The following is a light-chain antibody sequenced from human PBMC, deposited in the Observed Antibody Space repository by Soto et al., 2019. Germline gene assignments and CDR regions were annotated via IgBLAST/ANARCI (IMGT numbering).Light chain of an antibody. Sequence: IQLTQSPSSLSASVGDRVTITCRATPAIARFLAWYQQKPGTAPKLLIYGATTLQSGVPSRFSGSRSGTDYTLTIGSLQPEDFATYYCQQLNGSPWTFGQGTKVEIK. CDR3: QQLNGSPWT. J-gene: IGKJ1*01. CDR1: PAIARF. CDR2: GAT. V-gene: IGKV1-9*01.